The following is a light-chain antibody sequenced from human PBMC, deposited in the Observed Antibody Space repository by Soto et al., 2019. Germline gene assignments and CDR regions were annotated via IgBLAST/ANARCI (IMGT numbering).Light chain of an antibody. J-gene: IGKJ4*01. Sequence: DIQMPQSPSSLSASVGDRVTITCRASQDIGRSFAWFQQKPGQAPKSLVYDAFIFQSGVPSRFTVSGSGTDFTLTISGLQPEDFATYYCQQYDSYPYIFGGGTKVEIK. CDR3: QQYDSYPYI. CDR1: QDIGRS. CDR2: DAF. V-gene: IGKV1-16*01.